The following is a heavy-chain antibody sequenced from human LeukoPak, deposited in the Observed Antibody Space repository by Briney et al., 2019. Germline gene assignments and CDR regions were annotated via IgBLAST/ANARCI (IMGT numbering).Heavy chain of an antibody. V-gene: IGHV4-59*01. Sequence: SETLSLTCTVSGGSISNYYWSWIRQPPGKGLEWIGFIYKSETTSYSPSLQSRVTISVGTSKSQFSLKLSSVTAADTAVYYCARGVGYSYGLDYWGQGTLVIVSS. J-gene: IGHJ4*02. CDR3: ARGVGYSYGLDY. D-gene: IGHD5-18*01. CDR2: IYKSETT. CDR1: GGSISNYY.